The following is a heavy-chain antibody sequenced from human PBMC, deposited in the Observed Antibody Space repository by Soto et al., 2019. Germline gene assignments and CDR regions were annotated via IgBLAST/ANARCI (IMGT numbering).Heavy chain of an antibody. D-gene: IGHD3-22*01. J-gene: IGHJ5*02. Sequence: EVQLVESGGGLVQPGGSLRLSCAASGFTFSSYSMNWVRQAPGKGLEWVSYISSSSSTIYYADSVKGRFTISRDNAKNSLYLQMNSLRDEDTAVYYCARDLRMSSGYYQTNWFDPWGQGTLVTVSS. CDR3: ARDLRMSSGYYQTNWFDP. CDR1: GFTFSSYS. V-gene: IGHV3-48*02. CDR2: ISSSSSTI.